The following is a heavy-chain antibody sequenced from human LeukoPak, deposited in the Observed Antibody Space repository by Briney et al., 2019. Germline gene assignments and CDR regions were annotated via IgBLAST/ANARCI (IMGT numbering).Heavy chain of an antibody. Sequence: GGSLRLSCAASGFTFSSYGMSWVRQAPGKGLEWVSGISGSGSDGSTYYADSVKGRFTISRVNSKNTLYLQMNSLRAEDTAVYYCAKYSHDSSGSYDYWGQGTLVTVSS. CDR1: GFTFSSYG. D-gene: IGHD3-22*01. CDR3: AKYSHDSSGSYDY. V-gene: IGHV3-23*01. CDR2: ISGSGSDGST. J-gene: IGHJ4*02.